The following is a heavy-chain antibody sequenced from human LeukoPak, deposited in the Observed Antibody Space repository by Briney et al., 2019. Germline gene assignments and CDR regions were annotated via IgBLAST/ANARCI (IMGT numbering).Heavy chain of an antibody. D-gene: IGHD1-14*01. Sequence: ASVKVSCKASGYTFTNYGINWVRQAPGQGLEWMGWINPNSGGTNYAQKFQGRVTMTRDTSISTAYMELSRLRSDDTAVYYCARDITHVGYFDYWGQGTLVTVSS. CDR1: GYTFTNYG. V-gene: IGHV1-2*02. CDR2: INPNSGGT. CDR3: ARDITHVGYFDY. J-gene: IGHJ4*02.